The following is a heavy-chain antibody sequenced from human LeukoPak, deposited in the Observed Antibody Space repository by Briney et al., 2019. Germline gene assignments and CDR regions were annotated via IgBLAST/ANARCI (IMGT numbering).Heavy chain of an antibody. Sequence: GGSLRLSCAASGFTFSSYGMHWVRQAPGKGLEWVAVIWYDGSNKYYADSVKGRFTISRDNSKNTLYLQMNSLRAEDTAVYYCAREGYCSSTSCYAGGDNWFDPWGQETLVTVSS. J-gene: IGHJ5*02. V-gene: IGHV3-33*01. D-gene: IGHD2-2*01. CDR3: AREGYCSSTSCYAGGDNWFDP. CDR1: GFTFSSYG. CDR2: IWYDGSNK.